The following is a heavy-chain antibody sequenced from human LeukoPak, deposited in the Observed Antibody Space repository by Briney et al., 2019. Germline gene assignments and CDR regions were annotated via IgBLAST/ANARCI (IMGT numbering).Heavy chain of an antibody. D-gene: IGHD6-13*01. V-gene: IGHV4-39*07. CDR1: GGSISSSSYY. CDR3: ARDRGRGAAAGRDY. J-gene: IGHJ4*02. CDR2: IYYSGST. Sequence: SETLSLTCTVSGGSISSSSYYWGWIRQPPGKGLEWIGSIYYSGSTFYNPSLKSRVTISVDTSKNQFSLKLSSVAAADTAGYYCARDRGRGAAAGRDYWGQGTLVTVSS.